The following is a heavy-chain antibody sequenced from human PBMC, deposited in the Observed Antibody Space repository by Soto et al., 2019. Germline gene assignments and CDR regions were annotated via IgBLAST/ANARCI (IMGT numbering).Heavy chain of an antibody. CDR2: ISNRGDT. Sequence: GGPLTLYCTASGVIVSHTYVNWVRQAPGKGLEWVSVISNRGDTHYADSVRGRFSLSRDISDNTLHLQMNNLRVEDTAVYYCAREPRYCRGGSCSITGDAYDIWGQGTMVTVS. J-gene: IGHJ3*02. V-gene: IGHV3-66*01. D-gene: IGHD2-15*01. CDR1: GVIVSHTY. CDR3: AREPRYCRGGSCSITGDAYDI.